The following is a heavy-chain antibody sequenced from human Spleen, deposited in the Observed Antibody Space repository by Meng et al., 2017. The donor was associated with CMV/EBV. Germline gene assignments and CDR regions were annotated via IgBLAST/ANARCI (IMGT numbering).Heavy chain of an antibody. D-gene: IGHD2-2*02. J-gene: IGHJ6*02. CDR3: ARVNPAAIYYYYYYGMDV. V-gene: IGHV3-30*02. CDR2: IRYDGSNK. Sequence: GESLKISCAASGFTFSGYGLHWVRQAPGKGLEWVAFIRYDGSNKYYADSVKGRFTISRDNSKNTLYLQMNSLRAEDTAVYYCARVNPAAIYYYYYYGMDVWGQGTTVTVSS. CDR1: GFTFSGYG.